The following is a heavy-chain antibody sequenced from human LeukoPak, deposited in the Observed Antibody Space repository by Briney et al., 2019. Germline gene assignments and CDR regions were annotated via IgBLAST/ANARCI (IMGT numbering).Heavy chain of an antibody. V-gene: IGHV1-58*02. Sequence: ASVKVSCKASGFTFASSAMQWVRQARGQRLEWIGWIVVGSGNTNYAQKFQERVTTTRDMSTSTAYMELSSLGSEDTAVYYCAAVSAGSGSYGIIDYWGQGTLDTVS. CDR2: IVVGSGNT. D-gene: IGHD1-26*01. J-gene: IGHJ4*02. CDR1: GFTFASSA. CDR3: AAVSAGSGSYGIIDY.